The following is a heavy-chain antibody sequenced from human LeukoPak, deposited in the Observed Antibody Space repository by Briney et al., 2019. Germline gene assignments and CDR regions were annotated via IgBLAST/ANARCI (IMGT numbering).Heavy chain of an antibody. CDR1: GFTFDDYA. Sequence: PGGSLRLSCAASGFTFDDYAMHWVRQAPGKGLEWVSGISWNSGSIGYADSVKGRFTISRDNAKNSLYLQMNSLRAEDTALYYCAKGMGYSYRRRLEHPFDYWGQGTLVTVSS. J-gene: IGHJ4*02. V-gene: IGHV3-9*01. D-gene: IGHD5-18*01. CDR3: AKGMGYSYRRRLEHPFDY. CDR2: ISWNSGSI.